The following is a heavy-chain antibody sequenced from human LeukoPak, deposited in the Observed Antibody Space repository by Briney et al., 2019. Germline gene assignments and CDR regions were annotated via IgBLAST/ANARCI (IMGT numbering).Heavy chain of an antibody. J-gene: IGHJ4*02. CDR2: IGASGEST. D-gene: IGHD6-13*01. CDR3: ARDGSSSCLDY. CDR1: GFTFSVAA. Sequence: GGSLRLSCAASGFTFSVAAMTWVRQAPGKGLEWVSLIGASGESTYYADSVKGRFTISRDNSKNTLSLQMNSLRAEDTAVYYCARDGSSSCLDYWGQGTLVTVSS. V-gene: IGHV3-23*01.